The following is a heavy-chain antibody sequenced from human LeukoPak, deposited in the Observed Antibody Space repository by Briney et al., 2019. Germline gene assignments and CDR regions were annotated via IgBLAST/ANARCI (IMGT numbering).Heavy chain of an antibody. J-gene: IGHJ4*02. CDR2: INPSGGST. V-gene: IGHV1-46*01. CDR1: GYTFTSYY. Sequence: ASVKVSCEASGYTFTSYYMHWVRQAPGQGLEWMGIINPSGGSTSYAQKFQGRVTMTRDMSTSTVYMELSSLRSEDTAVYYCAREIVATILGYWGQGTLVTVSS. CDR3: AREIVATILGY. D-gene: IGHD5-12*01.